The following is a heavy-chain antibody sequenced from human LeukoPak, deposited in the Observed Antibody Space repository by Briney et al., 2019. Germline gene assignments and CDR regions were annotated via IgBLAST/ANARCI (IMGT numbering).Heavy chain of an antibody. CDR1: GFTFSSYS. J-gene: IGHJ4*02. Sequence: GGSLRLSCAASGFTFSSYSMNWVRQAPGKGLEWVSSITSSSSYIYYADSVKGRFTISRHNAKNSLDLQMNSLRADDTAVYYCARDTLGEGEDANYAVYYFDYWGQGTVVTVSS. D-gene: IGHD4/OR15-4a*01. CDR2: ITSSSSYI. CDR3: ARDTLGEGEDANYAVYYFDY. V-gene: IGHV3-21*01.